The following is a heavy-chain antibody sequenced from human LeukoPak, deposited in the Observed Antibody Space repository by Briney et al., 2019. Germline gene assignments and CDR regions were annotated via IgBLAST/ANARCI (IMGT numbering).Heavy chain of an antibody. Sequence: PSETLSLTCTVSGGSISSSSYYWGWIRQPPGKGLEWIGSIYNSRGTYYNPSLKSRVTISVDTSKDQFSLKLSYVTAADTAVYFCARREYYASSGYRWGQGTLVTVSS. CDR1: GGSISSSSYY. J-gene: IGHJ4*02. CDR3: ARREYYASSGYR. V-gene: IGHV4-39*01. CDR2: IYNSRGT. D-gene: IGHD3-22*01.